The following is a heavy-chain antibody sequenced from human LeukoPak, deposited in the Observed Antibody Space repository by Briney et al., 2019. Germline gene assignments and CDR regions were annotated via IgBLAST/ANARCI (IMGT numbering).Heavy chain of an antibody. J-gene: IGHJ5*02. CDR2: IIVGSGQT. V-gene: IGHV1-58*01. Sequence: SVKVSCKASGFTLINSAVQWVRQARGQRLEWVGWIIVGSGQTRYAQKFQERVTITRDMSTSTAFLELSSLRPEDSAVYYCAAGDTLVRGVIIPFAPWGQGTLVTVSS. D-gene: IGHD3-10*01. CDR1: GFTLINSA. CDR3: AAGDTLVRGVIIPFAP.